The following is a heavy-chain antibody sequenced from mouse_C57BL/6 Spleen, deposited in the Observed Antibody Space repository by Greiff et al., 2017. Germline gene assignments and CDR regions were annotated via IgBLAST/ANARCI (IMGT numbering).Heavy chain of an antibody. Sequence: EVQLQQSGPELVKPGASVKITCKASGYSFTGYNMNWVKQSPEKSLEWIGDINPSTGGTNYNQKFKDKATLTVDKSSSTAYMQLQSLTSDDSAVYYCARVSTGVDSFFAYWGQGTTLTVSS. CDR2: INPSTGGT. J-gene: IGHJ2*01. CDR1: GYSFTGYN. V-gene: IGHV1-42*01. D-gene: IGHD1-3*01. CDR3: ARVSTGVDSFFAY.